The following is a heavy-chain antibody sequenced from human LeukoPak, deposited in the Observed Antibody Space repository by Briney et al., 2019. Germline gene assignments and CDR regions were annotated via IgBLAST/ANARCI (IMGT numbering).Heavy chain of an antibody. D-gene: IGHD1-26*01. Sequence: SETLSLTCAVYGVSFSDYYWSWIRQPPGKGLEWIGEIQYSADTNYNPSLKSRVTISVDTSKNQLSLKLSSVTAADTAVYYCARGHSRVLIDDWGQGTLVTASS. CDR3: ARGHSRVLIDD. J-gene: IGHJ4*02. CDR1: GVSFSDYY. V-gene: IGHV4-34*01. CDR2: IQYSADT.